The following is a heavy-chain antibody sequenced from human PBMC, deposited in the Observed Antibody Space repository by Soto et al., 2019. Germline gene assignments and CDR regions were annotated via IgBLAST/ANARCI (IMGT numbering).Heavy chain of an antibody. J-gene: IGHJ6*02. D-gene: IGHD2-15*01. CDR2: ISGSGGST. CDR1: GFTFSSYA. Sequence: GGSLRLSCAASGFTFSSYAMSWVRQAPGKGLEWVSAISGSGGSTYYADSVKGRFTISRDNSKNTLYLQMNSLRAEDTAVYYCAKDFLVVVVDHTPGYYGMDVWGQGTRVTVSS. V-gene: IGHV3-23*01. CDR3: AKDFLVVVVDHTPGYYGMDV.